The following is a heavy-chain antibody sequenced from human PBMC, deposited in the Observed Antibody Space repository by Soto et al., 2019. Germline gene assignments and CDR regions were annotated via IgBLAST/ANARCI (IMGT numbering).Heavy chain of an antibody. CDR1: GDSVSNSSVT. J-gene: IGHJ4*02. Sequence: PSQTLSLTCAISGDSVSNSSVTWNWIRQSPSRGLEWLGRTYYRSQWYYDYAVSVKSRISINPDTSKNQFSLQLDSLTPEDTAVYFCVRLIGNSWLDQRGQGTLVTVSS. CDR3: VRLIGNSWLDQ. D-gene: IGHD2-2*01. V-gene: IGHV6-1*01. CDR2: TYYRSQWYY.